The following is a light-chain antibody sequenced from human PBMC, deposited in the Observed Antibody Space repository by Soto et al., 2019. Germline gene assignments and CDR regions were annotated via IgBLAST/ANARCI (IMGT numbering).Light chain of an antibody. V-gene: IGLV1-44*01. J-gene: IGLJ2*01. CDR2: NDD. CDR1: DSNIGSNT. Sequence: QSVLTQAPSVSGTPGQRVTISCSGSDSNIGSNTLNWYQQFPGTTPKLLIHNDDQRPSGVPDRFSGSKSGTSGSLAISGLQSEDEADYYCAAWDDSLNGALFGAGTKVTVL. CDR3: AAWDDSLNGAL.